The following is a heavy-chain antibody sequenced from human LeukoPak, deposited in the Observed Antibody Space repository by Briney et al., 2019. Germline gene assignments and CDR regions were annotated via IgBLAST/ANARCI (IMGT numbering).Heavy chain of an antibody. CDR1: GYTFTSYS. Sequence: ASVKVSCKSSGYTFTSYSIHWVRQAPGQGLEWMGIISPSGGGTGYAQNFQGRVTMTRDTSTSTVYMELSSLRSEDTAVYYCARGYGDFDFWGQGTLVTVSS. CDR2: ISPSGGGT. J-gene: IGHJ4*02. D-gene: IGHD1-14*01. CDR3: ARGYGDFDF. V-gene: IGHV1-46*01.